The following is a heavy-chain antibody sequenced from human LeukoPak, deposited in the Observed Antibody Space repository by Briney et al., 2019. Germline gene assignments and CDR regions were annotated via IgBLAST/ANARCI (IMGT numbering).Heavy chain of an antibody. V-gene: IGHV3-48*01. Sequence: SGGSLRLSCAASGFTFSSYSMNWVRQAPGKGLEWVSYISSASGSIYYADSVKGRFTTSRDNAKNTLYLQMNSLRAEDTAVYYCARASLGSGWYYHFDYWGQGTLVTVSS. CDR2: ISSASGSI. CDR1: GFTFSSYS. CDR3: ARASLGSGWYYHFDY. D-gene: IGHD6-19*01. J-gene: IGHJ4*02.